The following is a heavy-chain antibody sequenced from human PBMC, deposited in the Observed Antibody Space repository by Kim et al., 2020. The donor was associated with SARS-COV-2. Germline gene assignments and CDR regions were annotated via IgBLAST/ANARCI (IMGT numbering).Heavy chain of an antibody. CDR1: GGSISSGGYY. J-gene: IGHJ5*02. CDR2: IYYSGST. Sequence: SETLSLTCTVSGGSISSGGYYWSWIRQHPGKGLEWIAYIYYSGSTYYNPSLKSRITISVDTSKNQFSLKLSSVTAADTAVYYCARQDFGELSHWFDPWGQGTLVTVSS. V-gene: IGHV4-31*03. CDR3: ARQDFGELSHWFDP. D-gene: IGHD3-10*01.